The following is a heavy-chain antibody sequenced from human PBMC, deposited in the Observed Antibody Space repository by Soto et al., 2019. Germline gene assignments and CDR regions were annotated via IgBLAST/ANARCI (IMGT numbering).Heavy chain of an antibody. D-gene: IGHD3-10*01. CDR2: IKRDGSEK. Sequence: EVQLVESGGGLVQPGGSLRLSCAASGFTFSDYWMSWVRQAPGKGLECVANIKRDGSEKYYVDPVKGRFTISRDNAKNSLYLPMNSLRAEDTAVYYCANSMGRGGNDYWGQGTLVTVSS. J-gene: IGHJ4*02. CDR1: GFTFSDYW. V-gene: IGHV3-7*05. CDR3: ANSMGRGGNDY.